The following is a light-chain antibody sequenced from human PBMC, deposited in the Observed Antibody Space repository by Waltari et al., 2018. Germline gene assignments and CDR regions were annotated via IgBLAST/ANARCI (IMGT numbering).Light chain of an antibody. CDR1: SSDIGNYNY. CDR3: SSHTNRATLRV. J-gene: IGLJ1*01. Sequence: QSALAQPASVSGSPGQSIAISCTGPSSDIGNYNYVSWYQQHPGKAPKLILYEVSDRPSGVSRRFSGSKSGNKATLTISGLQADDEADYYCSSHTNRATLRVFGTGTKVTVL. V-gene: IGLV2-14*01. CDR2: EVS.